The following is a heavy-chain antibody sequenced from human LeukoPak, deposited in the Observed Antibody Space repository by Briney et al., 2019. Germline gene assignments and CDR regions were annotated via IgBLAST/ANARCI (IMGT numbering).Heavy chain of an antibody. D-gene: IGHD3-10*01. CDR3: AREGNYYGSEAGYFDY. Sequence: QPGGSLRLSCAASGFTFSSYWMHWVRQAPGKGLEWVANIKQDGSEKYYVDSVKGRFTISRDNAKNSLYLQMNSLRAEDTAVYYCAREGNYYGSEAGYFDYWGQGTLVTVSS. CDR2: IKQDGSEK. J-gene: IGHJ4*02. V-gene: IGHV3-7*01. CDR1: GFTFSSYW.